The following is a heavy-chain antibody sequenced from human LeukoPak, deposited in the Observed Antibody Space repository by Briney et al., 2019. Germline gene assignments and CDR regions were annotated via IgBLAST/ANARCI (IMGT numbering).Heavy chain of an antibody. D-gene: IGHD2-15*01. Sequence: GGSLRLSCAASGFTFSSYSLNWVRQAPGKGLEWVSSISTSISYIYYADSVKGRFTISRDNAKNSLYLQMNSLRADDTAVYYCARDMGKAAANSFFDYWGQGTLVTVSS. J-gene: IGHJ4*02. CDR2: ISTSISYI. CDR3: ARDMGKAAANSFFDY. CDR1: GFTFSSYS. V-gene: IGHV3-21*01.